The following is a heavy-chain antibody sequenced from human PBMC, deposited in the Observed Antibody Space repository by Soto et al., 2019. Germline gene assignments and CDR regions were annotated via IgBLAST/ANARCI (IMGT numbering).Heavy chain of an antibody. CDR2: ISATGFGT. Sequence: GSLRLSCAASVFKVSNYAMSWVRQAPGKGLEWVSLISATGFGTYYADSVKGRFTISRDNSHNTLYLQVHSLTAEDTAVYYCAKDRRAGGNSAFYFDFWGQGAQVTVSS. CDR1: VFKVSNYA. J-gene: IGHJ4*02. V-gene: IGHV3-23*01. CDR3: AKDRRAGGNSAFYFDF. D-gene: IGHD3-16*01.